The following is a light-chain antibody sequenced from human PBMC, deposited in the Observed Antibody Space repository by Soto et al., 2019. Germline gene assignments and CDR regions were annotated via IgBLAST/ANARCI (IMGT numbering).Light chain of an antibody. V-gene: IGKV3-15*01. J-gene: IGKJ1*01. CDR1: QSVSSS. CDR2: DTS. Sequence: EIVVTQSPATLSVSPGERVTLSCRASQSVSSSLAWYQQRPGQAPRLLIYDTSTRAAGIAARFSDSGSGTEFTLTISSLQSEDSAVYYCQQYVHWPPGAFGQGTKVDIK. CDR3: QQYVHWPPGA.